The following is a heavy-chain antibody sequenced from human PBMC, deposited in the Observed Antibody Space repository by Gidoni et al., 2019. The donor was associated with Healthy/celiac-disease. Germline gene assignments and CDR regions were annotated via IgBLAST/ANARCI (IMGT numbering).Heavy chain of an antibody. Sequence: EVQLVESGGGWQQPGRSLRLSCAASGFTFDDYAMHWVRQAPGKGLEWVSGISWNSGSIGYADSVKGRFTISRDNAKNSLYLQMNSLRAEDTALYYCAKPYSSGWYGLALFDYWGQGTLVTVSS. CDR2: ISWNSGSI. CDR3: AKPYSSGWYGLALFDY. V-gene: IGHV3-9*01. D-gene: IGHD6-19*01. CDR1: GFTFDDYA. J-gene: IGHJ4*02.